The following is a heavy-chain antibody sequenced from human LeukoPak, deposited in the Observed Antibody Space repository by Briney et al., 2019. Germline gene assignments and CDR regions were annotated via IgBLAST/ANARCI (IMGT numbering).Heavy chain of an antibody. Sequence: QSGGSLRLSCTASGFTFSDYAMSWVRQAPGKGLEWVGFIRSKAYGGTTEYAASVKGRFTISRDDSKSIAYLQMNSLKTEDTAVYYCTRDLYSSSWYFDYWGQGTLVTVSS. D-gene: IGHD6-13*01. CDR3: TRDLYSSSWYFDY. CDR1: GFTFSDYA. J-gene: IGHJ4*02. CDR2: IRSKAYGGTT. V-gene: IGHV3-49*04.